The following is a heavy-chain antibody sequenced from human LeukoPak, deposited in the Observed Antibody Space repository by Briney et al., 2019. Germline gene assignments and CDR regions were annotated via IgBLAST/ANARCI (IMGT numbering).Heavy chain of an antibody. Sequence: SETLSLTCSVSGGSISGYYWSWIRQPPGKGLEWIGYIYSSGGTNYNPSLKSRVTISLDTSENQFSLRLSSVTAADTAVYYCARDFCSGGSCYSYFHYWGQGTLVTVSS. J-gene: IGHJ4*02. CDR1: GGSISGYY. CDR2: IYSSGGT. CDR3: ARDFCSGGSCYSYFHY. D-gene: IGHD2-15*01. V-gene: IGHV4-59*01.